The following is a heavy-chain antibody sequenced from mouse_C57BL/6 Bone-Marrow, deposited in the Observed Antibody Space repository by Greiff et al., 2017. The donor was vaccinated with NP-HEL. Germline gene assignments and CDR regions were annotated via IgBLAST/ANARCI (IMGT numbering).Heavy chain of an antibody. CDR3: ARLPGY. CDR2: INYDGSST. V-gene: IGHV5-16*01. CDR1: GFTFSDYY. Sequence: EVKLMESEGGLVQPGSSMKLSCTASGFTFSDYYMAWVRQVPEKGLEWVANINYDGSSTYYLDSLKSRFIISRDNAKNILYLQMSSLKSEDTATYYCARLPGYWGQGTTLTVSS. J-gene: IGHJ2*01.